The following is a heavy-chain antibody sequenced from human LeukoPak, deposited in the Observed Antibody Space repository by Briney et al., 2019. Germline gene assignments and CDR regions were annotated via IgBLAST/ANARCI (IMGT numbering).Heavy chain of an antibody. CDR1: GYTFTSYA. Sequence: ASVKVSCKASGYTFTSYAMHWVRQAPGQRLEWMGWSNAGNGNTKYSQEFQGRVTITRDTSASTAYMELSSLRSEDMAVYYCARDPIVLPIAVAPHLYYYDSSFDYWGQGTLVTVSS. J-gene: IGHJ4*02. D-gene: IGHD3-22*01. CDR3: ARDPIVLPIAVAPHLYYYDSSFDY. CDR2: SNAGNGNT. V-gene: IGHV1-3*02.